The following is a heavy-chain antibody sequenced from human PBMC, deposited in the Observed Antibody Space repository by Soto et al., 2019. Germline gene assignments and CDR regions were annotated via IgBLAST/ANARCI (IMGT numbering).Heavy chain of an antibody. CDR2: IIPILGTA. CDR3: ARARDDSSGYFSL. CDR1: GDTFRNYA. V-gene: IGHV1-69*11. J-gene: IGHJ2*01. D-gene: IGHD3-22*01. Sequence: QGQLVQSGPEVKSLGSSVKVSCKASGDTFRNYAFSWVRQAPGQGLEWMGGIIPILGTADYAQRFQGRVTITADESTATAYMELKSLRSEDPAAYFCARARDDSSGYFSLWGRGTRVTVSS.